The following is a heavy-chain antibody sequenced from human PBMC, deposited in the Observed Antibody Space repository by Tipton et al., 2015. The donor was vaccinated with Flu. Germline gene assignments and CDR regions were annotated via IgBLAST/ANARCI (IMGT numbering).Heavy chain of an antibody. J-gene: IGHJ4*02. CDR2: INHSGST. CDR3: AGGRYSSWTFDY. CDR1: GGSISSSSYY. Sequence: TLSLTCTVSGGSISSSSYYWGWIRQPPGKGLEWIGEINHSGSTNYNPSLKSRVTISVDTSKNQFSLKLSSVTAADTAVYYCAGGRYSSWTFDYWGQGTLVTVSS. V-gene: IGHV4-39*07. D-gene: IGHD6-13*01.